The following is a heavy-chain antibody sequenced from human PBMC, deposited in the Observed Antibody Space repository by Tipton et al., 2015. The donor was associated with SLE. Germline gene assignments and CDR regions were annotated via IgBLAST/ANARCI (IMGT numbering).Heavy chain of an antibody. Sequence: TLSLTCTVSGYSISSAYYWGWIRQPPGKGLEWIGNIYHSGSTFSSPSLKSRVTISVDTSKNQFSLKLSSVTAADTAVYYCARSWNDAPPDLGYWGQGTLVTVSS. CDR2: IYHSGST. CDR1: GYSISSAYY. J-gene: IGHJ4*02. D-gene: IGHD1-1*01. V-gene: IGHV4-38-2*02. CDR3: ARSWNDAPPDLGY.